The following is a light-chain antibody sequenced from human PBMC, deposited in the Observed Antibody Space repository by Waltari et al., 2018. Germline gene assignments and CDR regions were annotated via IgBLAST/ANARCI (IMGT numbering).Light chain of an antibody. Sequence: QSALTQPPSASGPPGQSVPTSCTGTSSDVGGYHYVSWYQHHPGKAPTLMIYEVSTRPSGVPDRFSGSKSGNTASLTVSGLQAEDEADYYCSSYAGSNNLGVFGTGTKVTVL. CDR2: EVS. J-gene: IGLJ1*01. V-gene: IGLV2-8*01. CDR3: SSYAGSNNLGV. CDR1: SSDVGGYHY.